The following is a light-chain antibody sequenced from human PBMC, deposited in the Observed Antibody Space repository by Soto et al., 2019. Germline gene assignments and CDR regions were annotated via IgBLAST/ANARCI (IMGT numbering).Light chain of an antibody. CDR1: SSDVGAYNY. J-gene: IGLJ1*01. CDR2: EVT. CDR3: SSYTITSTYV. V-gene: IGLV2-14*01. Sequence: QSVLTQPASVSGSPGQSITISCTGTSSDVGAYNYVSWYQQHPGKAPKVMIYEVTNRPSGVSNRFSGSKSGNTASLTTSGLQPEDGADYYCSSYTITSTYVFGTGTKVTVL.